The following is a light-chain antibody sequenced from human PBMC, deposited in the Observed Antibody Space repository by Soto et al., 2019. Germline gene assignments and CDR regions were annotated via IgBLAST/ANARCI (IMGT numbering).Light chain of an antibody. J-gene: IGLJ2*01. CDR1: TSDVGAYKY. V-gene: IGLV2-14*01. Sequence: QSALTQPASVSGSPGQSITISCTGSTSDVGAYKYVSWYQQHPGKAPKVMIYEVSSRPSGVSNRFSGSKSGNTASLTISGLQADDEADYYCSSYTGSNFLFGGGTKLTVL. CDR2: EVS. CDR3: SSYTGSNFL.